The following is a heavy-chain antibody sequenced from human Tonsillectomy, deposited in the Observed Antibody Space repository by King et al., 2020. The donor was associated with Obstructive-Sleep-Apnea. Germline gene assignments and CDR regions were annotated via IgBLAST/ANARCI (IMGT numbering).Heavy chain of an antibody. J-gene: IGHJ3*02. D-gene: IGHD3-3*01. CDR2: INAGNGNT. CDR3: ARESSGGTIFGVVSAFDI. Sequence: QLVQSGAEVKKPGASVKVSCKASGYTFTSYAMHWVCQAPGQRLEWMGWINAGNGNTKYSQKFQGRVTITRVTSASTAYMELSSLRSEDTAVYYCARESSGGTIFGVVSAFDIWGQGTMVTVSS. V-gene: IGHV1-3*01. CDR1: GYTFTSYA.